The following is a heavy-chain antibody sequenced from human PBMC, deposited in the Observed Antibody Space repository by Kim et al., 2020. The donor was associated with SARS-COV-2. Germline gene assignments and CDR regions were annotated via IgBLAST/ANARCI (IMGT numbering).Heavy chain of an antibody. V-gene: IGHV1-2*02. CDR2: INPNSGGT. J-gene: IGHJ4*02. CDR1: GYTFTGYY. D-gene: IGHD2-2*01. CDR3: ARDLRVPAAIWDKSGSANPTDY. Sequence: ASVKVSCKASGYTFTGYYMHWVRQAPGQGLEWMGWINPNSGGTNYAQKFQGRVTMTRDTSISTAYMELSRLRSDDTAVYYCARDLRVPAAIWDKSGSANPTDYWGQGTLVTVSS.